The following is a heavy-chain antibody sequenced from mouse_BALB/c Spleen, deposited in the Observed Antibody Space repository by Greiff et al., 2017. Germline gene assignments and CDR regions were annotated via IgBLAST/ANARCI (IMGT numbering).Heavy chain of an antibody. CDR3: IRGLRSSLGAMDY. J-gene: IGHJ4*01. D-gene: IGHD1-1*01. CDR2: IYPGSGST. CDR1: GYTFTSYW. V-gene: IGHV1-55*01. Sequence: VKLQQPGAELVKPGASVKLSCKASGYTFTSYWMHWVKQRPGQGLEWIGNIYPGSGSTNYDEKFKSKATLTVDTSSSTAYMQLSSLTSEDSAVYYCIRGLRSSLGAMDYWGQGTSVTVSS.